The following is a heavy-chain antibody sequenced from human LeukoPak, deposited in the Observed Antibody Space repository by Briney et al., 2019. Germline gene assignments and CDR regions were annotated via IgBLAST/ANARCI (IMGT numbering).Heavy chain of an antibody. CDR3: ARRSMDPFDY. CDR1: GYTFTACY. V-gene: IGHV1-8*03. D-gene: IGHD3-10*01. Sequence: ASVKVSCKASGYTFTACYMHWVRQAPGQGLEWMGWMNPNSGDTGYAQKFQGRVTITRNTSISTAYMELSSLRSEDTAVYYCARRSMDPFDYWGQGTLVTVSS. CDR2: MNPNSGDT. J-gene: IGHJ4*02.